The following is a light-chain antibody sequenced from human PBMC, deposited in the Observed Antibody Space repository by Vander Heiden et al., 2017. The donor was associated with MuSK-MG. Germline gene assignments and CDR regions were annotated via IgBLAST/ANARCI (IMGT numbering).Light chain of an antibody. J-gene: IGKJ4*01. V-gene: IGKV3-20*01. Sequence: DIVLTQSPGTLSLSPGERATLSCRASQSVSSSYLAWYQQKPGQAPRLLIYGASSRATGIPDRFSGSGSGTDFTLTISRLEPEDFAVYYCQQDGSSSLTFGGGNKVEIK. CDR1: QSVSSSY. CDR3: QQDGSSSLT. CDR2: GAS.